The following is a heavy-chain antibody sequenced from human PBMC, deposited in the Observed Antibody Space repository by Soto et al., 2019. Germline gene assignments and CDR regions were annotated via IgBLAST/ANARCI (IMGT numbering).Heavy chain of an antibody. CDR2: INNDGSST. Sequence: PVGSLRLSCAASGFTFSTYWMHWVRQAPGKGLVWVSRINNDGSSTTYADSVKGRFTISRDNAKNTLYLQMNSLRAEDTAVYYCARDRGTGWYYFDYWGQGTLVTVSS. D-gene: IGHD6-19*01. J-gene: IGHJ4*02. CDR1: GFTFSTYW. CDR3: ARDRGTGWYYFDY. V-gene: IGHV3-74*01.